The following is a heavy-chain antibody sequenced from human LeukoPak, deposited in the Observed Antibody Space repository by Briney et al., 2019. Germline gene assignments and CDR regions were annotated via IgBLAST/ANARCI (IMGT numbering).Heavy chain of an antibody. CDR1: GFTFDDYA. CDR3: ARDRGGYAFDI. J-gene: IGHJ3*02. V-gene: IGHV3-9*01. D-gene: IGHD2-15*01. Sequence: PGGSLRLSCAASGFTFDDYAMHWVRQAPGKGLEWVSGISWNSGSIGYADSVKGRFTISRDNAKNSLYLQMNSLRAEDTALYYCARDRGGYAFDIWGQGTMVTVSS. CDR2: ISWNSGSI.